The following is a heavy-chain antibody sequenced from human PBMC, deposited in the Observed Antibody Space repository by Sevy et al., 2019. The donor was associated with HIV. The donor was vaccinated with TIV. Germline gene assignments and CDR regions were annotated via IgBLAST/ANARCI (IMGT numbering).Heavy chain of an antibody. CDR1: GGSITSLY. CDR3: AGENAWGRGYS. V-gene: IGHV4-59*08. Sequence: SETLSLTCTVSGGSITSLYWNWIRQPPGKGLEWIANIYYNGNINYNPSLKSRVTLSLDKSKNQCSLRLSAVTAADTAMYYCAGENAWGRGYSWGQGTLVTVSS. CDR2: IYYNGNI. D-gene: IGHD1-26*01. J-gene: IGHJ4*02.